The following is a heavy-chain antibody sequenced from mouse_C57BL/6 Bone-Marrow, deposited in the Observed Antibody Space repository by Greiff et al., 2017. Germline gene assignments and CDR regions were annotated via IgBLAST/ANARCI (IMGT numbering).Heavy chain of an antibody. CDR2: IHPNSGST. CDR1: GYTFTSYW. CDR3: ARGAVYDYDESWFAY. V-gene: IGHV1-64*01. D-gene: IGHD1-1*01. Sequence: QVQLQQPGADLVKPGASVKLSCKASGYTFTSYWMHWVKQRPGQGLEWIGMIHPNSGSTNYNEKFKSKATLTVDKSYSTAYMQLSSLTSEDSAVYYCARGAVYDYDESWFAYWGQGTLVTVSA. J-gene: IGHJ3*01.